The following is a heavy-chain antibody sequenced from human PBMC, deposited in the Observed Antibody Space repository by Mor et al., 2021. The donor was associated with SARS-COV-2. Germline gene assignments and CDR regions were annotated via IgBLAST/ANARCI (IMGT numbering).Heavy chain of an antibody. J-gene: IGHJ4*02. V-gene: IGHV3-30*07. D-gene: IGHD3-9*01. Sequence: GRFTISRDNSKNTLYLQMNSLRAEDTAVYYCARDRDWLDLDYWGQGTLVTVSS. CDR3: ARDRDWLDLDY.